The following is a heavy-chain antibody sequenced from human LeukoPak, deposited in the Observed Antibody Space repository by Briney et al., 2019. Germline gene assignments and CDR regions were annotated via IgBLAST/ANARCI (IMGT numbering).Heavy chain of an antibody. CDR2: ISSSGYTI. CDR3: AREDCSSTSCYDPSVSDY. Sequence: PGGSLRLSCAASGFTFSTYWMSWVRQAPGKGLEWVSYISSSGYTIYYADSVKGRFTISRDNAKNSLYLQMNSLRAEDTAVYYCAREDCSSTSCYDPSVSDYWGQGTLVTVSS. D-gene: IGHD2-2*01. V-gene: IGHV3-48*04. CDR1: GFTFSTYW. J-gene: IGHJ4*02.